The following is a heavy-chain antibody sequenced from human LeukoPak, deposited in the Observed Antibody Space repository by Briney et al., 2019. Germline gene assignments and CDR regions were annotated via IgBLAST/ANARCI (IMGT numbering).Heavy chain of an antibody. CDR2: FSGSGGST. V-gene: IGHV3-23*01. CDR3: AKGFQGTHRGRFDP. Sequence: LPGGSLRLSCAASGFTFSNYAMSWVRQAPGKGLEWVSAFSGSGGSTYYADSVKGRFTISRDNSKNTLYMQMNSLRADDTAVYYCAKGFQGTHRGRFDPWGQGTLVTVSS. J-gene: IGHJ5*02. CDR1: GFTFSNYA. D-gene: IGHD1-14*01.